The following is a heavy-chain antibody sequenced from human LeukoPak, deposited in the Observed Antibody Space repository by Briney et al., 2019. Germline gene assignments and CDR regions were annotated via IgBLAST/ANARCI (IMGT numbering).Heavy chain of an antibody. CDR1: GIVFSNTA. CDR3: GKDGGQYSSGPEFDP. Sequence: GGSLRLYCAASGIVFSNTAMNWARQSPGRGLEWLSAISGGGERTFYADSVKGRFTISRDNSRNTLYLQMNNLRVDDTATYYCGKDGGQYSSGPEFDPRGQGALVIVSS. J-gene: IGHJ5*02. CDR2: ISGGGERT. D-gene: IGHD6-19*01. V-gene: IGHV3-23*01.